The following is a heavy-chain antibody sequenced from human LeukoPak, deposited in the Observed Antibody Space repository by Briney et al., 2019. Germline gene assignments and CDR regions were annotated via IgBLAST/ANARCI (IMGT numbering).Heavy chain of an antibody. J-gene: IGHJ5*02. CDR1: GYTFTGYY. V-gene: IGHV1-2*02. D-gene: IGHD3-22*01. CDR3: ARSYYYDSSGSEGSNWFDP. CDR2: INPNSGGT. Sequence: ASVKVSCKASGYTFTGYYMHWVRQAPGQGLEWMGWINPNSGGTNYAQKFQGRVTMTRDTSISTAHMELSRLRSDDTAVYYCARSYYYDSSGSEGSNWFDPWGQGTLVTVSS.